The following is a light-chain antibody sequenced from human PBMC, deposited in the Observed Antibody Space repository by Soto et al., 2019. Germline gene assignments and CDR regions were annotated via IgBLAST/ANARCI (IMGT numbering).Light chain of an antibody. CDR3: AAWDDSLNGPV. V-gene: IGLV1-44*01. CDR1: SSNIGSNT. J-gene: IGLJ1*01. Sequence: QSVLTQPPSESGTPRQRVTISCSGSSSNIGSNTVNWYQQIPGTAPKLLIYSNIQRPSGVPDRFSGSKSGTSASLAISVLQSEDEAYYYCAAWDDSLNGPVFGTGTKVTV. CDR2: SNI.